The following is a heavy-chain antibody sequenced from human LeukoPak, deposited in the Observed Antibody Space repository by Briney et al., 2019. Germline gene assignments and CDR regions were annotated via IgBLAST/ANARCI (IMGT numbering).Heavy chain of an antibody. V-gene: IGHV1-69*04. Sequence: SVKVSCKASGGTFSSYAISWVRQAHGQGLEWMGRIIPILGIANYAQKFQGRVTITADKSTSTAYMELSSLRSEDTAVYYCARGLAATYYFDYWGQGTLVTVSS. J-gene: IGHJ4*02. CDR2: IIPILGIA. CDR3: ARGLAATYYFDY. CDR1: GGTFSSYA. D-gene: IGHD3-9*01.